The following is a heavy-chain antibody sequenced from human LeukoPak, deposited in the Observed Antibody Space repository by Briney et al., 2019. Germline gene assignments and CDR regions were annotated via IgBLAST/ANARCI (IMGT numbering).Heavy chain of an antibody. CDR1: GFTFITYA. Sequence: GGSLRLSCAASGFTFITYAMSCGLQAPGKGLDWVSAISGSVGNTYYANSSKGRVTISRDNSKTTLYMHMNSVRAEDTAVYYCAKDQCGGNHKYYFDYWGEGTLVTVSS. CDR2: ISGSVGNT. V-gene: IGHV3-23*01. J-gene: IGHJ4*02. CDR3: AKDQCGGNHKYYFDY. D-gene: IGHD4-23*01.